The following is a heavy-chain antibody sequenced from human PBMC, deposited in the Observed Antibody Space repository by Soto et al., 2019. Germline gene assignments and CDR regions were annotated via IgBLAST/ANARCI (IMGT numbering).Heavy chain of an antibody. Sequence: ASVKVSCKVSGNTLSGLPMHWVRQAPGKGLEWMGSLDYEEGERNFAHRFQGRATVTEDTSTDTAYMDLSSLKSEDTAVYYCAAGVTTFDYWGEGTLVTVSS. CDR2: LDYEEGER. D-gene: IGHD4-17*01. CDR3: AAGVTTFDY. J-gene: IGHJ4*02. V-gene: IGHV1-24*01. CDR1: GNTLSGLP.